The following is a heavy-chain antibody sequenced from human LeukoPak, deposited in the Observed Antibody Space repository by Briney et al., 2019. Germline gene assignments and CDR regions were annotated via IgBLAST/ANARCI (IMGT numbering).Heavy chain of an antibody. CDR2: MKHDGSEE. CDR3: ASKAAGWGVFDH. V-gene: IGHV3-7*03. CDR1: AFMFETYW. J-gene: IGHJ5*02. Sequence: GGSLRLSCVASAFMFETYWMNWVRQVPGEGLEWVANMKHDGSEESYVESVKGRFIISRDNTNKLLYLQMKSLRAEETAIYYCASKAAGWGVFDHWGQGILVTVSS. D-gene: IGHD3-10*01.